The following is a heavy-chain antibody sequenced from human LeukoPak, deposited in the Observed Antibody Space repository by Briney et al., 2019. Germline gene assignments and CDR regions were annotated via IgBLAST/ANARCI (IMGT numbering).Heavy chain of an antibody. J-gene: IGHJ3*02. CDR1: GGSISSSSYY. Sequence: SETLSLTCTVSGGSISSSSYYWGWIRQPPGKGLEWIGSIYYSGSTYYNPSLKSRVTISVDTSKNQFSLKLSSVTAADTAVYYCARDRKIRINMIIVAPLFAFDIWGQGTMVTVSS. CDR3: ARDRKIRINMIIVAPLFAFDI. V-gene: IGHV4-39*07. D-gene: IGHD3-22*01. CDR2: IYYSGST.